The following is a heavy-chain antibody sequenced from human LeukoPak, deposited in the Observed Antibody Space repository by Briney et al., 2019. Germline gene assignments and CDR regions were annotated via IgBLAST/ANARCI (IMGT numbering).Heavy chain of an antibody. D-gene: IGHD3-22*01. V-gene: IGHV4-59*01. CDR1: GGSISSYY. CDR3: ARESYYYDSSGYYDAFDI. CDR2: IYYSGST. Sequence: SETLSLTCIVSGGSISSYYWSWIRQPPGNGLEWIGYIYYSGSTNYNPSLKSRLTISVDTSKNQFSLKLSSVTAADTAVYYCARESYYYDSSGYYDAFDIWGQGTMVTVSS. J-gene: IGHJ3*02.